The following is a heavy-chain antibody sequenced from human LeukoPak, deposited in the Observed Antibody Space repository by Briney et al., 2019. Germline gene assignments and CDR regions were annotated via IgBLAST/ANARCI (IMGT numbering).Heavy chain of an antibody. CDR3: AKANRGGATTEFDY. D-gene: IGHD1-26*01. Sequence: PPGRSLRLSCAASGFTFDDYAMHWVRQAPGKGLEWVSGISWNSGSIVYADSVKGRFTISRDNANNSLYLQMNSLRAEDMALYYCAKANRGGATTEFDYWGQGTLVTVSS. CDR1: GFTFDDYA. V-gene: IGHV3-9*03. J-gene: IGHJ4*02. CDR2: ISWNSGSI.